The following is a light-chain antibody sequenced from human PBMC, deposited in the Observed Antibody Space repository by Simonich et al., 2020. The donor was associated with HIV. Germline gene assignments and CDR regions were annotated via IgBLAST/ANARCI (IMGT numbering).Light chain of an antibody. CDR2: WAS. CDR3: QQYYSSPRT. CDR1: QGVLYSSNNKNY. J-gene: IGKJ1*01. V-gene: IGKV4-1*01. Sequence: DIVMTQSPDSLSVSLGERATINCKSSQGVLYSSNNKNYLTWYQQKPGQPPKLLIYWASTRESVVPDRFSGSGSGTDFTLTISSLQAEDVAVYYCQQYYSSPRTFGQGTKVEIK.